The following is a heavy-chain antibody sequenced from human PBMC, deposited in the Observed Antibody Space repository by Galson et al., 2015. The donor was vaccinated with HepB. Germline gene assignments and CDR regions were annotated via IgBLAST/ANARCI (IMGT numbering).Heavy chain of an antibody. V-gene: IGHV3-11*01. J-gene: IGHJ3*02. Sequence: SLRLSCAASGFIFSDFYMTWIRQAPGKGPEWISYISSSGHTLYYADSVKGRFPISRDKPNNSVYLEMNSLRAEDTAIYYCMKGRRDGRVAAFDTWGQGTVVTVSS. CDR3: MKGRRDGRVAAFDT. CDR1: GFIFSDFY. CDR2: ISSSGHTL. D-gene: IGHD5-24*01.